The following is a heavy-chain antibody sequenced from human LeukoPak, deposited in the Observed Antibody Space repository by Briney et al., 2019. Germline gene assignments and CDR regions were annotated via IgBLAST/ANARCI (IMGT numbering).Heavy chain of an antibody. D-gene: IGHD3-3*02. Sequence: SETLSLTCAVYGGSFSGYYWSWIRQPPGKGLEWIGEINHSGSTNYNPSLKSRVTISVDTSKNQFSLKLSFVTAADTAVYYCARVLDYFDYWGQGTLVTVSS. V-gene: IGHV4-34*01. CDR2: INHSGST. CDR1: GGSFSGYY. CDR3: ARVLDYFDY. J-gene: IGHJ4*02.